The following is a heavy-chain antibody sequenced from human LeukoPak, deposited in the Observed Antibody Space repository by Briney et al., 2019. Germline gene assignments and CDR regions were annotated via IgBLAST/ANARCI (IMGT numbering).Heavy chain of an antibody. CDR2: IYYSGST. Sequence: SETLSLTCTVSGDSISSSNWFWGWIRQPPGKGLEWIGYIYYSGSTNYNPSLKSRVTISVDTSKNQFSLKLSSVTAADTAVYYCAREVSGYYFPYYYYGMDVWGQGTTVTVSS. CDR1: GDSISSSNWF. CDR3: AREVSGYYFPYYYYGMDV. D-gene: IGHD3-22*01. V-gene: IGHV4-61*01. J-gene: IGHJ6*02.